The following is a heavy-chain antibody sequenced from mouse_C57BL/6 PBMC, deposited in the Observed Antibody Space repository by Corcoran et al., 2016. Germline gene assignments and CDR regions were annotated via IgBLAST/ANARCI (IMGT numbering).Heavy chain of an antibody. D-gene: IGHD1-1*01. CDR1: GYSITSGYY. CDR3: ASGSSYYFDY. J-gene: IGHJ2*01. CDR2: ISYDGSN. V-gene: IGHV3-6*01. Sequence: DVQLQESGPGLVKPSQSLSLTCSVTGYSITSGYYWNWIRQFPGNKLEWMGYISYDGSNNYTPSLKTRISITRDTSKNQFFLKLNSVTTEDTATYYCASGSSYYFDYWGQGTTLTVSS.